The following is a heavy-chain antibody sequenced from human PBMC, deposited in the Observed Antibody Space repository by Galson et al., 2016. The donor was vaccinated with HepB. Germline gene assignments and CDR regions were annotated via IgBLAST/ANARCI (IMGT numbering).Heavy chain of an antibody. V-gene: IGHV3-23*01. CDR3: EKDIQQWLVRGNDAFDI. Sequence: SLRLSCAASGFTFSSYAMSWVRQAPGKGLEWVSAISVVDDDTYYADSVKGRFTISRDNSRTTLYLQMNSLRAEDTALYYCEKDIQQWLVRGNDAFDIWGQGTMVTVSS. D-gene: IGHD6-19*01. CDR1: GFTFSSYA. J-gene: IGHJ3*02. CDR2: ISVVDDDT.